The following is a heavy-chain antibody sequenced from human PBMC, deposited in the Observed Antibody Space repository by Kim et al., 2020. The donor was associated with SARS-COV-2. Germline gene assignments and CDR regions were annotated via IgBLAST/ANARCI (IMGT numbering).Heavy chain of an antibody. V-gene: IGHV5-51*01. D-gene: IGHD3-22*01. J-gene: IGHJ4*02. Sequence: SPSFQGQVTISADKSISTAYLQWSSLKASDTAMYYCARRDDSSGNYYFDYWGQGTLVTVSS. CDR3: ARRDDSSGNYYFDY.